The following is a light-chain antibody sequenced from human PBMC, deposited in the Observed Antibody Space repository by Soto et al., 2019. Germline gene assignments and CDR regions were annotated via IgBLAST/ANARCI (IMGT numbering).Light chain of an antibody. J-gene: IGKJ1*01. V-gene: IGKV1-5*01. CDR1: QSISSW. Sequence: EIPMTQSPSILSASVGERVTISCRASQSISSWLAWYQQKPGKAPKLLIYDASSLESGVPSRFSGSGSGTEFTLTISSLQPDDFATYYCQQYGNSRGTFGQGTKVDIK. CDR3: QQYGNSRGT. CDR2: DAS.